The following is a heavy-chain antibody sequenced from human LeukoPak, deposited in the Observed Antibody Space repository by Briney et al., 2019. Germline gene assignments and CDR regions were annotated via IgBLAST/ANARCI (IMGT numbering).Heavy chain of an antibody. CDR3: ARAGYSSSWYTEY. V-gene: IGHV3-30-3*01. Sequence: GGSLRLSCAASGFTFSSYSMHWVRQAQGKGLEWVAVISSDGTNKYYADSVKGRFTISRDNSKNTLYLQMNSLRFEDTAVYYCARAGYSSSWYTEYWGQGTLVTVSS. J-gene: IGHJ4*02. CDR1: GFTFSSYS. D-gene: IGHD6-13*01. CDR2: ISSDGTNK.